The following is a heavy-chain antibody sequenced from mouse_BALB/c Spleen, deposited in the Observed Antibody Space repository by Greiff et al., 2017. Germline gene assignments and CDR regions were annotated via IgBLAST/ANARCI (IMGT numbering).Heavy chain of an antibody. CDR3: ARDGYYDRFAY. Sequence: QVQLQQSGAELVRPGVSVKISCKGSGYTFTDYAMHWVKQSHAKSLEWIGVISTYYGDASYNQKFKGKATMTVDKSSSTAYMELARLTSEDSAIYYCARDGYYDRFAYWGQGTLVTVSA. D-gene: IGHD2-3*01. V-gene: IGHV1S137*01. CDR1: GYTFTDYA. CDR2: ISTYYGDA. J-gene: IGHJ3*01.